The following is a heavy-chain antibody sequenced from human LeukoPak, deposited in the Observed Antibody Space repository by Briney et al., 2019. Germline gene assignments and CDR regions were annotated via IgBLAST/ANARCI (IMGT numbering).Heavy chain of an antibody. J-gene: IGHJ6*02. CDR1: GFTFSSYA. CDR2: FSGSGGTT. V-gene: IGHV3-23*01. CDR3: AKEAYGDYVYYYYGTDV. Sequence: GGSLRLSCAASGFTFSSYAMSWVRQAPGKGLEWVSAFSGSGGTTYYADSVKGRFTISKDNSKNTLYLQMNSLRAEDTAVYYCAKEAYGDYVYYYYGTDVWGQGTTVTVSS. D-gene: IGHD4-17*01.